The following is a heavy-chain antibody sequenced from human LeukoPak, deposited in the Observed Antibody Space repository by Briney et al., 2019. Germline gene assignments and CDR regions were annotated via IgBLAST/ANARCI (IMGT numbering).Heavy chain of an antibody. CDR2: ISSSSSYI. J-gene: IGHJ4*01. CDR1: GFTFSSYS. CDR3: AKSYASGNYLYFDN. V-gene: IGHV3-21*04. Sequence: GGSLRLSCAASGFTFSSYSMNWVRQAPGKGLEWVSSISSSSSYIYYADSVKGRFTISRDSSKNTLSLQMNSLRAEDTAVYNCAKSYASGNYLYFDNWGHGTLVTVSS. D-gene: IGHD3-10*01.